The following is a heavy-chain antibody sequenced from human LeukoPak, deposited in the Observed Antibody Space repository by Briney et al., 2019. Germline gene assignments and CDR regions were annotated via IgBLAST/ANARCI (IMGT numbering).Heavy chain of an antibody. CDR1: GFTFSSYG. J-gene: IGHJ4*02. D-gene: IGHD3-3*01. CDR3: ARVVDYDFWSGYYGIDY. CDR2: IWYDGSNK. V-gene: IGHV3-33*01. Sequence: GGSLRLSCAASGFTFSSYGMHWVRQAPGKGLEWVAVIWYDGSNKYYADSVKGRFTISRDNSKNTLYLQMNSLRAEDTAVYYCARVVDYDFWSGYYGIDYWGQGTLVTVSS.